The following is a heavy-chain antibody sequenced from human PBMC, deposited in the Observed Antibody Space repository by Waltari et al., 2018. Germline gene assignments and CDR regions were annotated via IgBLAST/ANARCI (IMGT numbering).Heavy chain of an antibody. V-gene: IGHV4-39*01. CDR3: ASTIMVRGVGGAFDI. D-gene: IGHD3-10*01. CDR1: GGSISSSSYY. Sequence: QLQLQESGPGLVKPSETLSLTCTVSGGSISSSSYYWGWIRQPPGKGLGWVGRIYYSGSTYYNPSLKSRVTISVDTSKNQFSLKLSSVTAADTAVYYCASTIMVRGVGGAFDIWGQGTMVTVSS. J-gene: IGHJ3*02. CDR2: IYYSGST.